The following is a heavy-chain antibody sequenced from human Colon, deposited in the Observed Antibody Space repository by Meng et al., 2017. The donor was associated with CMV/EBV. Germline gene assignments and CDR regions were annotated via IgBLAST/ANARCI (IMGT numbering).Heavy chain of an antibody. CDR1: GFTFGACS. D-gene: IGHD3-22*01. J-gene: IGHJ4*02. Sequence: ASGFTFGACSMNWVREAPGKGLEWVSSISSSGRHRYYADSVKGRFTVFRDNANNSLSLQMNSLRAEDTAVYYCARDVFYDSSGYYGYWGQGTLVTVSS. CDR3: ARDVFYDSSGYYGY. CDR2: ISSSGRHR. V-gene: IGHV3-21*01.